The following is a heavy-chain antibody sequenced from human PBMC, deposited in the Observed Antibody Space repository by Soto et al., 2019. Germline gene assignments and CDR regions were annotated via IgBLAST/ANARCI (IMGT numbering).Heavy chain of an antibody. CDR1: GGSISSGDYY. J-gene: IGHJ4*02. CDR3: ARVDSSGYQPFDY. CDR2: IYYSGRT. D-gene: IGHD3-22*01. Sequence: QVQLQESGPGLVKPSQTLSLTCTVSGGSISSGDYYWSWIRQPPGKGLEWLGYIYYSGRTDDNPSLKSRGTISVDTSKNQFSLKLSSVTAADTAVYYCARVDSSGYQPFDYWGQGTLVTVSS. V-gene: IGHV4-30-4*01.